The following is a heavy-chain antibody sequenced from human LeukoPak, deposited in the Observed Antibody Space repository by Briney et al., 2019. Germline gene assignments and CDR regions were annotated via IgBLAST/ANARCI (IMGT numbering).Heavy chain of an antibody. D-gene: IGHD6-13*01. J-gene: IGHJ4*02. CDR1: GYSFRNYG. Sequence: AASVKASCKASGYSFRNYGLTWVRQVPGQGLEWMGWISGDNRDTDSAEKFQGRLTMTTDTSTSTAYMDLRSLRSDDTGIYYCARLIRAAALIDYWGQGTLVTVSS. V-gene: IGHV1-18*01. CDR3: ARLIRAAALIDY. CDR2: ISGDNRDT.